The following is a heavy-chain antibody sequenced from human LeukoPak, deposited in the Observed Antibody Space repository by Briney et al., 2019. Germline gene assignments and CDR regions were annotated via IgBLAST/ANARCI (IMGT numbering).Heavy chain of an antibody. CDR3: ARNQWRHEHFDY. D-gene: IGHD6-19*01. Sequence: ASVKVSCKASGYTFTSYGISWVRQAPGQGLEWMGLISAYNGNTNYAQKLQGRVTMTTDTSTSTAYMEVRSLRADDTAVYYCARNQWRHEHFDYGGQGTLDTVSS. J-gene: IGHJ4*02. CDR1: GYTFTSYG. CDR2: ISAYNGNT. V-gene: IGHV1-18*01.